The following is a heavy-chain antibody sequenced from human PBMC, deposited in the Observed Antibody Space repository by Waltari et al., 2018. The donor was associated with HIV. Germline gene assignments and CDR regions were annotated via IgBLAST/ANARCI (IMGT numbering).Heavy chain of an antibody. V-gene: IGHV6-1*01. J-gene: IGHJ4*02. CDR3: ARGKYYDFWSGYYDFDY. D-gene: IGHD3-3*01. CDR2: TYYRSKWYN. CDR1: GDSVSSNSPA. Sequence: QVPLQQSGPGLVKPSQTLSLPCAISGDSVSSNSPAWNWIRQSPSGGLEWLGRTYYRSKWYNDYAVSVKSRITINPDTSKNQFSLQLNSVTPEDTAVYYCARGKYYDFWSGYYDFDYWGQGTQVTVSS.